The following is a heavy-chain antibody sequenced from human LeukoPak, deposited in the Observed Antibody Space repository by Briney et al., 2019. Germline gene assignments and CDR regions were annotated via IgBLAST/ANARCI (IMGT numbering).Heavy chain of an antibody. D-gene: IGHD4-17*01. CDR3: ARYDYGDYVFDY. Sequence: SETLSLTCTVSGGSISSYYWSWLRQPPGKGLEWMGYIYYSGSTNYNPSLTSRVTISIDTSKNELSLKLSSVTAADSAVYYCARYDYGDYVFDYWGQGTLVTVSS. V-gene: IGHV4-59*01. J-gene: IGHJ4*02. CDR1: GGSISSYY. CDR2: IYYSGST.